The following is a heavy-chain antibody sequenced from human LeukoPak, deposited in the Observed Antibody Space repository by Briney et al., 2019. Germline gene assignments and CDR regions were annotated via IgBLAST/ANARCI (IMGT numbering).Heavy chain of an antibody. Sequence: PSETLSLTCIVSGGTISSYYWSWVRQPPGKGLEWIGYIYYSGSNNYNTSLNSRVTISVDTSKNQFSLKLSSVTAADTAGYYCARGADYYYYYMDVWGKGTTVTVSS. V-gene: IGHV4-59*01. CDR2: IYYSGSN. CDR3: ARGADYYYYYMDV. CDR1: GGTISSYY. J-gene: IGHJ6*03.